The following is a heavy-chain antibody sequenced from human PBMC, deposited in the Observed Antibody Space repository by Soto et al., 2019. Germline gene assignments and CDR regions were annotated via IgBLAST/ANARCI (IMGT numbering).Heavy chain of an antibody. CDR3: ARTLPTNRYCSSTSCPSDY. CDR2: IYYSGST. J-gene: IGHJ4*02. V-gene: IGHV4-30-4*01. CDR1: GGSISSGDYY. D-gene: IGHD2-2*01. Sequence: QVQLQESGPGLVKPSQTLSLTCTVPGGSISSGDYYWSWIRQPPGKGLEWIGYIYYSGSTYYNPSLKSRVTISVDTSKNQFSLKLSSVTAADTAVYYCARTLPTNRYCSSTSCPSDYWGQGTLVTVSS.